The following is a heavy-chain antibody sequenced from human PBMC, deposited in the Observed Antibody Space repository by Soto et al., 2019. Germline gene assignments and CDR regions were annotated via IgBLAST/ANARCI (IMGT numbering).Heavy chain of an antibody. Sequence: PSETLSLTCTVSGGSINVFYWSWIRQPPGKGLEWIGYICSSGGTDYNPSLKGRVTISVDTSKHQFSLKLRAVTAADTAVYYCASVGGSGARSFDYWGQGTMVAVSS. CDR2: ICSSGGT. D-gene: IGHD3-16*01. J-gene: IGHJ4*02. CDR3: ASVGGSGARSFDY. CDR1: GGSINVFY. V-gene: IGHV4-59*01.